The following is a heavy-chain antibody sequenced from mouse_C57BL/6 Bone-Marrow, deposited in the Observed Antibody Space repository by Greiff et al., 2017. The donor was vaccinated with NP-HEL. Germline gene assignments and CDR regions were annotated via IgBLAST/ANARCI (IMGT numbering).Heavy chain of an antibody. J-gene: IGHJ4*01. Sequence: QVQLKESGPGLVAPSQSLSITCTVSGFSLTSYGVHWVRQPPGKGLEWLVVIWSDGSTTYNSALKSRLSISKDNSKSQVFLKMNSLQTDDTAMYYCARQGYGSRYYAMDYWGQGTSVTVSS. CDR1: GFSLTSYG. CDR3: ARQGYGSRYYAMDY. V-gene: IGHV2-6-1*01. CDR2: IWSDGST. D-gene: IGHD1-1*01.